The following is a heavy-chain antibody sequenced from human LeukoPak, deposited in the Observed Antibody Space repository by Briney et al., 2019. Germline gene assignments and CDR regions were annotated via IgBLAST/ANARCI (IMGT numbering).Heavy chain of an antibody. J-gene: IGHJ4*02. D-gene: IGHD1-26*01. CDR3: ARGEGELLPRAFDY. Sequence: GGSLRLSCSASGFTFSSYGMQWVRQAPGRGLEWVAVIWYDGSNKYHADSVKGRFTITRDNSKTTLYLPMNSLRAEATAVYYCARGEGELLPRAFDYRGQGTLVTVSS. CDR1: GFTFSSYG. CDR2: IWYDGSNK. V-gene: IGHV3-33*01.